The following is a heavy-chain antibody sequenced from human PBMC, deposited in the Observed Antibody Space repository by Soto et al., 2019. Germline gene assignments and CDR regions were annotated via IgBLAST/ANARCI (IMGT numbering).Heavy chain of an antibody. Sequence: ASVKVSCKASGYIFTGYYMHWVRQAPGQRLEWMGWINPNSGGTNYAQKFQGWVTMTRDTSISTAYMELSRLRSDDTAVYYCARDLAAARPNYYYYYGMDVWGQGTTVTVSS. V-gene: IGHV1-2*04. CDR1: GYIFTGYY. J-gene: IGHJ6*02. D-gene: IGHD6-13*01. CDR3: ARDLAAARPNYYYYYGMDV. CDR2: INPNSGGT.